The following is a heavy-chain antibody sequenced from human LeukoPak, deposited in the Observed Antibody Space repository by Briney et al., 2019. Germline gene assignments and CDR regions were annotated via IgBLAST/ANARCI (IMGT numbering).Heavy chain of an antibody. CDR1: GGSISSGGYY. V-gene: IGHV4-31*03. J-gene: IGHJ4*02. CDR2: IYYSGST. CDR3: ARESGYGNFHYFDY. Sequence: SETLSLTCTVSGGSISSGGYYWSWIRQHPGKGLEWIGYIYYSGSTYYNPSLKSRVTISVDTSKKQFSLKLSSVTAADTAVYYCARESGYGNFHYFDYWGQGTLVTVSS. D-gene: IGHD5-12*01.